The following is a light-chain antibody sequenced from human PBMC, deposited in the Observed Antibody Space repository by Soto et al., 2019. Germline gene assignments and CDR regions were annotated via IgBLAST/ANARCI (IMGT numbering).Light chain of an antibody. V-gene: IGKV1-39*01. CDR2: AAS. Sequence: DIQMTQSTSSLSASVGDRLTITCRASQTISRALNWYQQKPGKAPKLLIYAASYLQTGVPSRFSGSGSGTDFVLTISSLQPEDFATYYCQQSFTTPTFGGGTKVEIK. CDR3: QQSFTTPT. J-gene: IGKJ4*01. CDR1: QTISRA.